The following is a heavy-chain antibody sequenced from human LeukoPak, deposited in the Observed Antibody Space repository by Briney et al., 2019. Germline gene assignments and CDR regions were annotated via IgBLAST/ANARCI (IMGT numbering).Heavy chain of an antibody. CDR3: ARVAAAGPVGYFQH. Sequence: GGSLRLSCAASGFTFSSYSMNWVRQAPGKGLEWVSYISSSSSTIYYADSVKGRFTISRDNAKNSLYPQMNSLRAEDTAVYYCARVAAAGPVGYFQHWGQGTLVTVSS. J-gene: IGHJ1*01. D-gene: IGHD6-13*01. CDR1: GFTFSSYS. CDR2: ISSSSSTI. V-gene: IGHV3-48*01.